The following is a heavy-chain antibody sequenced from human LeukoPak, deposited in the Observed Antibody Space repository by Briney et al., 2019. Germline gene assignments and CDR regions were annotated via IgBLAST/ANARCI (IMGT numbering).Heavy chain of an antibody. D-gene: IGHD3-9*01. CDR2: IYSGGST. CDR1: GFTVGSNY. Sequence: GGSLRLSCAASGFTVGSNYMSWVRQAPGKGLEWVSVIYSGGSTYYADSVKGRFTISRDNSKNTLYLQMNSLRAEDTAVYYCASVFYDILTGYYPRENDAFDIWGQGTMVTVSS. V-gene: IGHV3-53*01. CDR3: ASVFYDILTGYYPRENDAFDI. J-gene: IGHJ3*02.